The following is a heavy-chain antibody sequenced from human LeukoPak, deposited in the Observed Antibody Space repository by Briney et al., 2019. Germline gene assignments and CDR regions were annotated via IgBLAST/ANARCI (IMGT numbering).Heavy chain of an antibody. CDR1: GSTFSSYA. J-gene: IGHJ5*02. D-gene: IGHD2-2*01. Sequence: GGSLRLSCAASGSTFSSYAMSWVRQAPGKGLEWVSAISGSGGSTYYADSVKGRFTISRDNSKNTLYLQMNSLRAEDTAVYYCAKDPIVVVPAAIIPWGQGTLVTVSS. CDR3: AKDPIVVVPAAIIP. V-gene: IGHV3-23*01. CDR2: ISGSGGST.